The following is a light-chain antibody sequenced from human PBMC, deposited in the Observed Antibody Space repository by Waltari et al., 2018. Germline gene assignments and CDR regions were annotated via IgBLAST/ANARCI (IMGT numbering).Light chain of an antibody. V-gene: IGKV4-1*01. J-gene: IGKJ1*01. Sequence: DIVTTQSPDSLAVSLGERATINCKSSQSVLYSSNNKNYLAWYQQKPGQPPKLLIYWASTRESGVPDRFSGSGSGTDFTLTISSLQAEDVAVYYCQKYYSTPQTFGQGTKVEIK. CDR2: WAS. CDR3: QKYYSTPQT. CDR1: QSVLYSSNNKNY.